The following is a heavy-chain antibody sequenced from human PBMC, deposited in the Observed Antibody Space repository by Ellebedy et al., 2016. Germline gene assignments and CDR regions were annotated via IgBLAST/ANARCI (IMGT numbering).Heavy chain of an antibody. CDR2: IYYSGST. J-gene: IGHJ4*02. Sequence: SETLSLXCTVSGGSISSGDYYWSWIRQPPGKGLEWIGYIYYSGSTYYNPSLKSRVTISVDTSKNQFSLKLSSVTAADTAVYYCARIPIQYRGRSPFDYWGQGTLVTVSS. D-gene: IGHD2-2*01. CDR1: GGSISSGDYY. V-gene: IGHV4-30-4*01. CDR3: ARIPIQYRGRSPFDY.